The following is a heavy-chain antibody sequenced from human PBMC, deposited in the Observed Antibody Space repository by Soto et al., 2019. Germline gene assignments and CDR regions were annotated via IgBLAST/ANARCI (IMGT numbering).Heavy chain of an antibody. CDR3: VCANPFIAAAGTSSTKNFDY. CDR2: INQSGST. V-gene: IGHV4-34*08. CDR1: GGTFSGYY. D-gene: IGHD6-13*01. J-gene: IGHJ4*02. Sequence: SETLSLTCAVYGGTFSGYYWSWIRQTPEKGLEWIGEINQSGSTNYNPSIKSRVTISVDTSKNQFSLQLTSVTAADTAVYYCVCANPFIAAAGTSSTKNFDYWGQGTLVTVSS.